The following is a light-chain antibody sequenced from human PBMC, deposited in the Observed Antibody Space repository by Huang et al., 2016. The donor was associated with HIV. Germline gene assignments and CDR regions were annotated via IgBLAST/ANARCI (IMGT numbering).Light chain of an antibody. CDR3: QQYFSIPFT. V-gene: IGKV1-NL1*01. CDR2: GAS. CDR1: QDISSS. Sequence: DIQMTQSPSSLSASIGDSVTITCRASQDISSSVAWYTQTSGKTPKLRLYGASRLESGVPSRFSGSGSGTDYTLTITSLQPEDFATYYCQQYFSIPFTFGPGTKVDMK. J-gene: IGKJ3*01.